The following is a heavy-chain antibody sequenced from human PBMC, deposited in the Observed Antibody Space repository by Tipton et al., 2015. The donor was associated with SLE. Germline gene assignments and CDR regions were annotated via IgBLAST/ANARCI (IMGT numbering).Heavy chain of an antibody. Sequence: QSGAEVKKPGESLTISCKASGYNFPNYWIGWVRQMPGKGLEWMGISHPGDSDTRYSPSFQGQVTISADKSITTAFLQWSRLKASDSAMYYCAKGTAAGGFDYWGQGTLVTVPP. CDR2: SHPGDSDT. D-gene: IGHD6-13*01. CDR1: GYNFPNYW. CDR3: AKGTAAGGFDY. V-gene: IGHV5-51*03. J-gene: IGHJ4*02.